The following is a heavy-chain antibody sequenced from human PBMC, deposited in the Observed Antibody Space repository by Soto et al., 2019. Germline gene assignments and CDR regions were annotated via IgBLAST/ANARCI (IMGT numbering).Heavy chain of an antibody. V-gene: IGHV3-30*18. J-gene: IGHJ6*02. D-gene: IGHD2-2*01. Sequence: QVQLVESGGGVVQPGRSLRLSCAASGFTFSSYGMHWVRQAPGKGLEWVAVISYDGSKKYYADSVKGRFTISRDNSKNALYLQMNSMRAEDAAVYYCAKDEPGMVVVPAARSGMDVWGQGTTVTVSS. CDR3: AKDEPGMVVVPAARSGMDV. CDR2: ISYDGSKK. CDR1: GFTFSSYG.